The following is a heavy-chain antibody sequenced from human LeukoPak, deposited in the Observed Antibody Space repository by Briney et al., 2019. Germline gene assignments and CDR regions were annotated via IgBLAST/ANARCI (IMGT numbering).Heavy chain of an antibody. CDR1: GGSFSGYY. CDR3: AKDPPHVSWLFDY. V-gene: IGHV4-34*01. D-gene: IGHD3-16*01. CDR2: INHSGST. J-gene: IGHJ4*02. Sequence: SETLSLTCAVSGGSFSGYYWSWIRQPPGKGLEWIGEINHSGSTNYNPSLKSRVTISVDTSKNQFSLKLSSVTAANTAVYYCAKDPPHVSWLFDYWGQGTLVTVSS.